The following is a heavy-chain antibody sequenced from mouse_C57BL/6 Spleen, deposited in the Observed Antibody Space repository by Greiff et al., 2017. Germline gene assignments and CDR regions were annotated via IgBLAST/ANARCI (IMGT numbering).Heavy chain of an antibody. D-gene: IGHD2-4*01. V-gene: IGHV1-39*01. J-gene: IGHJ3*01. CDR1: GYSFTDYN. CDR2: INTNYGTP. Sequence: EVQLQQSGPELVKPGASVKISCKASGYSFTDYNMNWVKQSNGKSLEWIGVINTNYGTPSYNQKFKGKFTLTVDQSSSTAYMQLNSLTSEDSAVYYCARSVGYEYDAGFAYWGQGTLVTVSA. CDR3: ARSVGYEYDAGFAY.